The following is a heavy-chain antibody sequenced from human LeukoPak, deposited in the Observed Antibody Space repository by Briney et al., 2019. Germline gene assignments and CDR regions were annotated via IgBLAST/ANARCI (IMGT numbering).Heavy chain of an antibody. V-gene: IGHV4-59*01. CDR2: IYYSGST. J-gene: IGHJ4*02. CDR1: GGSISSYY. Sequence: SETLSLTCTVSGGSISSYYWSWIRQPPGKGLEWIGYIYYSGSTNYNPSLKSRVTISVDTSKNQFSLKLSSVTAADTAVYYCARGATVAPFRYFDYWGQGTLVTVSS. D-gene: IGHD4-23*01. CDR3: ARGATVAPFRYFDY.